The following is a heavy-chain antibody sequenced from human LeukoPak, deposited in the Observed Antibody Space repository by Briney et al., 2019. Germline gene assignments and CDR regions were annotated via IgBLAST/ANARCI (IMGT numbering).Heavy chain of an antibody. CDR2: IYPGDSDT. V-gene: IGHV5-51*01. Sequence: GESLKISCKDSGYTFTSSWIAWVRQMPGKGLEWMGIIYPGDSDTRYSPSFQGQVTISSDKSISTAYLQWSSLKASDTAMYFCARRLGGTHSYAFDIWGQGTLVTVSS. D-gene: IGHD1-26*01. J-gene: IGHJ3*02. CDR3: ARRLGGTHSYAFDI. CDR1: GYTFTSSW.